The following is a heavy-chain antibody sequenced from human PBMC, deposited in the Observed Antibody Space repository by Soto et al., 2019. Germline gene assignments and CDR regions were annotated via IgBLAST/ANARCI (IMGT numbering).Heavy chain of an antibody. CDR2: ISYNGGKK. Sequence: QVQLVESGGGVVQPGTSLRLSCAASGFTFSSYGMHWVRQAPGKGLEWVAVISYNGGKKYYGDSVKGRFTISRDNSEKMMYLQMNRLRAEDTAVYYCAKDHVGYYNGMDVWGKGTTVTVSS. D-gene: IGHD3-10*01. J-gene: IGHJ6*04. CDR3: AKDHVGYYNGMDV. CDR1: GFTFSSYG. V-gene: IGHV3-30*18.